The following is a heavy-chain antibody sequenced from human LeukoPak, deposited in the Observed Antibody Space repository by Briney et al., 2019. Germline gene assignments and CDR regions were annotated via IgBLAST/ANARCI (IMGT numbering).Heavy chain of an antibody. CDR1: GDSISSYY. J-gene: IGHJ4*02. V-gene: IGHV4-59*08. CDR3: ARHLDYYGSGIYEY. Sequence: SETLSLTCTVSGDSISSYYWSWIRQPPGKGLEWIGYIHYSGITNYNPSLKSRVTISVDTSKNQFSLKLSSVTAADTAVYYCARHLDYYGSGIYEYWGQGTLVTVSS. CDR2: IHYSGIT. D-gene: IGHD3-10*01.